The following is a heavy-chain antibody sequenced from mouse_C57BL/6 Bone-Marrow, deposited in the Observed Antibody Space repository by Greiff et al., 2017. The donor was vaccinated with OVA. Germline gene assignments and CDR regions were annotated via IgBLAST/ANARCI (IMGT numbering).Heavy chain of an antibody. V-gene: IGHV5-17*01. J-gene: IGHJ3*01. Sequence: EVMLVESGGGLVKPGGSLKLSCAASGFTFSDYGMHWVRQAPEKGLEWVAYISSGSSTIYYADTVKGRFTISRDNAKNTLFLQMTSLRSEDTAMYYCATNYGSSPAWFAYWGQGTLVTVSA. CDR1: GFTFSDYG. CDR2: ISSGSSTI. CDR3: ATNYGSSPAWFAY. D-gene: IGHD1-1*01.